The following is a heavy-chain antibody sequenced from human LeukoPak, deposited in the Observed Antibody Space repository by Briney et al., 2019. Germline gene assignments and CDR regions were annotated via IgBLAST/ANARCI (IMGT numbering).Heavy chain of an antibody. V-gene: IGHV4-34*01. J-gene: IGHJ6*03. CDR2: INDRGRA. D-gene: IGHD1-7*01. CDR1: GGSFRNYY. Sequence: SETPSLTCAVYGGSFRNYYWNWIRQTPGKGLEWLGEINDRGRANYNPSLMSRVTVSVDTSKNQFSLRLTSVTATDTAIYYCARRWNYGRNYYIDVWGKGATVSVSS. CDR3: ARRWNYGRNYYIDV.